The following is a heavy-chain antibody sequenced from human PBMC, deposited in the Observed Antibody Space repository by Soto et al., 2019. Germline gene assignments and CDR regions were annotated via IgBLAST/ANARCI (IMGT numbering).Heavy chain of an antibody. CDR3: ARLTEYSSSPSYYYYMDV. Sequence: QVQLQQSGPGLVKPSQTLSLTCAISGDSVSSNSAAWNWIRQSPSRGLEWLGRTYYRSKWYNDYAVSVKSRITINPDTSKNQFSLQLNSVTPEDTAVYYCARLTEYSSSPSYYYYMDVWGKGTTVTVSS. J-gene: IGHJ6*03. V-gene: IGHV6-1*01. CDR1: GDSVSSNSAA. D-gene: IGHD6-6*01. CDR2: TYYRSKWYN.